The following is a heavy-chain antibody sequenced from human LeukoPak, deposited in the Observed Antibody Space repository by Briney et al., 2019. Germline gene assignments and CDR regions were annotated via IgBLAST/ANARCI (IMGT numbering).Heavy chain of an antibody. J-gene: IGHJ6*02. V-gene: IGHV1-69*04. CDR2: IIPILGIA. D-gene: IGHD4-17*01. CDR1: GYTFTIYG. CDR3: ARERYGGYVVNYYGMDV. Sequence: ASVKVSCKASGYTFTIYGISWVRQAPGQGVEWMGRIIPILGIANYAQKFQGRVTITADKSTSTAYMELSSLRSEDTAVYYCARERYGGYVVNYYGMDVWGQGTTVTVSS.